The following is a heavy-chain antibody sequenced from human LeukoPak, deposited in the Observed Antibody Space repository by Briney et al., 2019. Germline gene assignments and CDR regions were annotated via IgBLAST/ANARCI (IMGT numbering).Heavy chain of an antibody. CDR2: ISAYNGNT. V-gene: IGHV1-18*01. J-gene: IGHJ6*03. Sequence: ASVKVSCKASGYTFTSYGISWVRQAPGQGLEWMGWISAYNGNTNYAQKLQGRVTMTTDTSTSTAYMELRSLRSDDTAVYYCAREAAAGPLGYYYYYMDVWGKGTTATVSS. CDR3: AREAAAGPLGYYYYYMDV. D-gene: IGHD6-13*01. CDR1: GYTFTSYG.